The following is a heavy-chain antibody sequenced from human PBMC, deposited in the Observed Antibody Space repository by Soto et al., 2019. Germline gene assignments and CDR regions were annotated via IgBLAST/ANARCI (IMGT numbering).Heavy chain of an antibody. CDR2: INHSGST. Sequence: SDTLSLTCAVYGGSFSGYYWSWIRQPPGKGLEWIGEINHSGSTNYNPSLKSRVTISVDTSKNQFSLKLSSVTAADTAVYYCARDLNDYGDYVRVGYWGQGTLVTVSS. J-gene: IGHJ4*02. D-gene: IGHD4-17*01. V-gene: IGHV4-34*01. CDR1: GGSFSGYY. CDR3: ARDLNDYGDYVRVGY.